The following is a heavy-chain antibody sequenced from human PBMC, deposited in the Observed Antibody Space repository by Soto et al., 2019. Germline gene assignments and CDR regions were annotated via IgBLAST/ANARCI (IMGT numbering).Heavy chain of an antibody. CDR2: ISTYSGDT. V-gene: IGHV1-18*01. J-gene: IGHJ5*02. D-gene: IGHD5-12*01. Sequence: VASVKVSCKASGYTFFTYDISWVRQAPGQGLEWMGWISTYSGDTKYAQKSQGRVTMTTDTSTTTAYLELRSLRSDDTAVYYCARHHGPTTSENWFDPWGQGTLVTVSS. CDR1: GYTFFTYD. CDR3: ARHHGPTTSENWFDP.